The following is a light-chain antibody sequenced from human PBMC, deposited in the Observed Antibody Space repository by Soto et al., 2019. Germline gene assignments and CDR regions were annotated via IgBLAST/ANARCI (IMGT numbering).Light chain of an antibody. CDR2: GPS. Sequence: EFVLTQSPGTLSLSPGERATLSCRASQSVSSSYIAWYQQKPGQAPRLLIYGPSSRATGIPDRFSGSGSGTEFTLTISSLEPEDFAVYYCQQRSNQWTFGQGTKVDIK. CDR1: QSVSSSY. J-gene: IGKJ1*01. CDR3: QQRSNQWT. V-gene: IGKV3D-20*02.